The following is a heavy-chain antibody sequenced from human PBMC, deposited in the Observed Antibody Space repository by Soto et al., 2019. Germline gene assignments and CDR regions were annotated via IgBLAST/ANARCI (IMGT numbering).Heavy chain of an antibody. Sequence: PGGSLRLSCAASGVTFDDYAMHWVRQAPGKGLEWVSGISRNSGTICYADSVKGRFTISRDNAKNSLYLQMNSLRAEDTAVYYCARDTYCGGDCYLVGIGYWGQGTLVTVSS. CDR3: ARDTYCGGDCYLVGIGY. V-gene: IGHV3-9*01. CDR2: ISRNSGTI. CDR1: GVTFDDYA. D-gene: IGHD2-21*01. J-gene: IGHJ4*02.